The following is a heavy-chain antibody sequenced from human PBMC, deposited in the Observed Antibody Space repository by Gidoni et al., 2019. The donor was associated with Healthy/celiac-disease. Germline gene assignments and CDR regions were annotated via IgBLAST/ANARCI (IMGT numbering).Heavy chain of an antibody. J-gene: IGHJ3*02. CDR1: GFTFSSYS. D-gene: IGHD3-22*01. CDR2: ISSSSSYI. Sequence: EVQLVESGGGLVKPGGSLRLSCAASGFTFSSYSMNGVRQAPGKGLEWVASISSSSSYIYYADSVKGRFTISRDNAKNSLYLQMNSLRAEDTAVYYCARDSYYYDSSGSDAFDIWGQGTMVTVSS. CDR3: ARDSYYYDSSGSDAFDI. V-gene: IGHV3-21*01.